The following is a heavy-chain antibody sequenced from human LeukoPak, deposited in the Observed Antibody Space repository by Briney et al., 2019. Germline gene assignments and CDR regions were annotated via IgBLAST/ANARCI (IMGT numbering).Heavy chain of an antibody. CDR1: GGSISSSSYY. D-gene: IGHD1-26*01. Sequence: SETLSLTCTVSGGSISSSSYYWGWIRQPPGKGLEWIGSIYYSGSTYYNPSLKSRVTISVDTSKNQFSLKLSSVTAADTAVYYCADSAEKYSGSYFDYWGQGTLVTVSS. J-gene: IGHJ4*02. CDR2: IYYSGST. V-gene: IGHV4-39*07. CDR3: ADSAEKYSGSYFDY.